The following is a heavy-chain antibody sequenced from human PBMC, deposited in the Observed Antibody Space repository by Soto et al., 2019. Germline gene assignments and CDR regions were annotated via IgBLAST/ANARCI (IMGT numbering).Heavy chain of an antibody. V-gene: IGHV1-2*04. CDR3: AREFWWGGGYSNGAFDI. D-gene: IGHD1-26*01. CDR2: MNPNSGGT. J-gene: IGHJ3*02. CDR1: GYTFTGYY. Sequence: ASVKVSCKASGYTFTGYYMHWVRQAPGQGLEWMGWMNPNSGGTNYAQKFQGWVTMTRDTSISTAYMELSRLRSDDTAVYYCAREFWWGGGYSNGAFDIWGQGAMVTGSS.